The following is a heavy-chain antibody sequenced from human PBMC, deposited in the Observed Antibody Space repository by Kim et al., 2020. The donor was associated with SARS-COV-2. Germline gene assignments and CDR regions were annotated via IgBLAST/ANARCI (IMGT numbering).Heavy chain of an antibody. CDR1: GFTVSSNY. Sequence: GGSLRLSCAASGFTVSSNYMTWVRQAPGKRLEWVSVIYSGGSTYYADSVKGRFTISRDISENTLYLQMNSLRAEDTAVYYCARDAGSDAFDIWGQGTMVT. J-gene: IGHJ3*02. CDR3: ARDAGSDAFDI. CDR2: IYSGGST. V-gene: IGHV3-53*01. D-gene: IGHD5-12*01.